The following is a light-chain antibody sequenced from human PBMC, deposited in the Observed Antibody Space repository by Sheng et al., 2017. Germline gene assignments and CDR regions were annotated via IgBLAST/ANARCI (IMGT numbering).Light chain of an antibody. CDR2: GAS. V-gene: IGKV3-20*01. CDR1: QSVISSY. J-gene: IGKJ2*01. CDR3: QQYGTSPPEYT. Sequence: EIVLTQSPGTLSLSPGERATLSCRASQSVISSYLAWFQQKPGQAPRLLIYGASSRATGVPDRFSGSGSGTDFTLTISRLEPEDFAVYFCQQYGTSPPEYTFGQGTKLGIK.